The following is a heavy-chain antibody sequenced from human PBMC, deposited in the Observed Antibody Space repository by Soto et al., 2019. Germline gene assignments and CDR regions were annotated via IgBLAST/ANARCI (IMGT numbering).Heavy chain of an antibody. CDR1: DGSISNFY. CDR3: ARAPMVLTRSYFDS. D-gene: IGHD3-22*01. V-gene: IGHV4-59*01. CDR2: ISSSGNT. Sequence: SETLSLTCTVSDGSISNFYCSWIRQPPGKGLEWIGYISSSGNTNYNPSLKSRVSISVDTSKNQFSLNLTSVTAADTAVYYCARAPMVLTRSYFDSWGQGTPVTVSS. J-gene: IGHJ4*02.